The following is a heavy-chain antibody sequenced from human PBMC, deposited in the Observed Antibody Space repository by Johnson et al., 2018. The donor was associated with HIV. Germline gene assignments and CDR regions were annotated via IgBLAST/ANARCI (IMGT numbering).Heavy chain of an antibody. Sequence: QVQLVESGGGVVQPGGSLRLSCAASGFTFSDYCMSWIRQAPGKGLAWVSYISTSGDTTYYSDSVKGRFTISRDNSKNTLYLQMSSLRAEDTAVYYCARDPAYCGGDWCGAFDIWGQGTMVTVSS. CDR3: ARDPAYCGGDWCGAFDI. J-gene: IGHJ3*02. CDR2: ISTSGDTT. D-gene: IGHD2-21*02. V-gene: IGHV3-11*04. CDR1: GFTFSDYC.